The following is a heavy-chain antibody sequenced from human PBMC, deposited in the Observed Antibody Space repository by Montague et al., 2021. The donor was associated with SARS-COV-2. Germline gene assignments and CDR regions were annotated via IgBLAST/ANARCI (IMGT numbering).Heavy chain of an antibody. CDR3: ASPNEGSGYYRPFDY. D-gene: IGHD3-22*01. Sequence: SETLSLTCAVSGASVTSTNCWCWVRQPTGKGLVWIGEIFHTGNTTYSPSLKNRVSISLDKSKNQLSLRLNSVTAADTAVYYCASPNEGSGYYRPFDYWGQGILVTVSS. V-gene: IGHV4-4*02. CDR2: IFHTGNT. J-gene: IGHJ4*02. CDR1: GASVTSTNC.